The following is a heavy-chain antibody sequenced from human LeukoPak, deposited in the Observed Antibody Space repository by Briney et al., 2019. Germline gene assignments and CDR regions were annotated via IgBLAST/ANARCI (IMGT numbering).Heavy chain of an antibody. CDR2: INHSGST. J-gene: IGHJ3*02. D-gene: IGHD5-24*01. Sequence: SVTLSLTCAVYGGSFSGYYWSWIRQPPGKGLEWIGEINHSGSTNYNPSLKSRVTISVDTSKNQFSLKLSSVTAADTAVYYCATSRDGYIRDAFDIWGQGTMVTVSS. CDR1: GGSFSGYY. CDR3: ATSRDGYIRDAFDI. V-gene: IGHV4-34*01.